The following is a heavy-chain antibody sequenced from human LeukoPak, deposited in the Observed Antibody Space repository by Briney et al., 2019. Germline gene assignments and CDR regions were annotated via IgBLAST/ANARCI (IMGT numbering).Heavy chain of an antibody. CDR2: SYTSEST. CDR1: GVSISNGSYY. J-gene: IGHJ5*02. V-gene: IGHV4-61*02. D-gene: IGHD5-18*01. CDR3: ARDSYGKRGQYNGDKNWFDP. Sequence: SQTLSRTCTVSGVSISNGSYYCRSIRQPAGRGREWIPRSYTSESTNYNPSRKSRVTISVDKFKNQFALKLSSVTAADTAVYYCARDSYGKRGQYNGDKNWFDPWGQGTLVTVSS.